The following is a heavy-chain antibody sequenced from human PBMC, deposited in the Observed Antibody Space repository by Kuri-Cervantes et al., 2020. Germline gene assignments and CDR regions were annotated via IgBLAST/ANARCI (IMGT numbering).Heavy chain of an antibody. Sequence: ASVKVSCKASGYTFTSYYMHWVRQAPGQGLEWMGIINPSGGSTSYAQKFQGRVTMTRNTSISTAYMELSSLRSEDTAVYYCARGGRRGGFDPWGQGTLVTVSS. CDR1: GYTFTSYY. CDR3: ARGGRRGGFDP. CDR2: INPSGGST. D-gene: IGHD1-26*01. J-gene: IGHJ5*02. V-gene: IGHV1-46*01.